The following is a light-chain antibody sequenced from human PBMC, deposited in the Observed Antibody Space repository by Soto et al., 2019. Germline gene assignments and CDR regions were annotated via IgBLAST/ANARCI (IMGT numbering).Light chain of an antibody. J-gene: IGKJ1*01. Sequence: DIRRTQSMSTLSASVGDRVTITCRASQSINSWLAWYQQKPVKAHKLLIFDRSSLGSGVPTRFSGSGSGTEFTLTISSLQPGDFATYYCQQYNSYPRTFGQGTKVDIK. CDR2: DRS. CDR1: QSINSW. CDR3: QQYNSYPRT. V-gene: IGKV1-5*01.